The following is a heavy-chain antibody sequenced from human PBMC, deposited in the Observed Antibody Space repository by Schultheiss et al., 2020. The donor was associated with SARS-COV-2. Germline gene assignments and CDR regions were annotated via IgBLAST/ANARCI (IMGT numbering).Heavy chain of an antibody. Sequence: GGSLRLSCAASGFTFDDYAMHWVRQAPGKGLEWVSGISWNSGSIGYADSVKGRFTISRDNSKNTLYLQMNSLRAGDTAVYYCARSITMVQGVSSMLYYYYYGMDVWGQGTTVTVSS. D-gene: IGHD3-10*01. J-gene: IGHJ6*02. CDR3: ARSITMVQGVSSMLYYYYYGMDV. CDR2: ISWNSGSI. V-gene: IGHV3-9*01. CDR1: GFTFDDYA.